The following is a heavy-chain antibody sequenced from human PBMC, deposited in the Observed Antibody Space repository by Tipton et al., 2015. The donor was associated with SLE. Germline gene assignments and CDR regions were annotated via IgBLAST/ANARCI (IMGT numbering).Heavy chain of an antibody. CDR1: GGSISSGGYS. CDR3: ARAEDPRYYYGMDV. J-gene: IGHJ6*02. CDR2: IYYSGST. V-gene: IGHV4-61*08. Sequence: TLSLTCAVSGGSISSGGYSWSWIRQPPGKGLEWIGYIYYSGSTNYNPSLKSRVTISVDTSKNQFSLKLSSVTAADTAVYYCARAEDPRYYYGMDVWGQGTTVTVSS.